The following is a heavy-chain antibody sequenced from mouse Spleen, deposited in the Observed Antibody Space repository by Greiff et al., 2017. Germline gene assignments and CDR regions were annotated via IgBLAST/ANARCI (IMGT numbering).Heavy chain of an antibody. V-gene: IGHV1-4*01. CDR3: ARGEDYYGNYPAY. CDR1: GYTFTSYT. CDR2: INPSSGYT. J-gene: IGHJ3*01. D-gene: IGHD2-1*01. Sequence: LQESGAELARPGASVKMSCKASGYTFTSYTMHWVKQRPGQGLEWIGYINPSSGYTNYNQKFKDKATLTADKSSSTAYMQLSSLTSEDSAVYYCARGEDYYGNYPAYWGQGTLVTVSA.